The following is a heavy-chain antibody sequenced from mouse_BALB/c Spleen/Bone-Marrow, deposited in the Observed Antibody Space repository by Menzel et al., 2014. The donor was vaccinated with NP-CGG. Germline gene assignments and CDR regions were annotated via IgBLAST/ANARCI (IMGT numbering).Heavy chain of an antibody. J-gene: IGHJ3*01. CDR1: GFNIKDTY. V-gene: IGHV14-3*02. CDR3: ARDGNFFCAY. D-gene: IGHD2-1*01. CDR2: IDPANGNS. Sequence: VQLKESGAELVKPGAPVKLSCTASGFNIKDTYMHWAKQRPEQGLEWIGRIDPANGNSKYDPKFQGKATITAEPTSNTAYLRLRSLTSEDTAVYNCARDGNFFCAYWGHGTLVTISS.